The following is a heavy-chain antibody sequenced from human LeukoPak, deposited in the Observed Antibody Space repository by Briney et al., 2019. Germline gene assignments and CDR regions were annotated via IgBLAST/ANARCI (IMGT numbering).Heavy chain of an antibody. Sequence: GASVKVSCKASGYTFTSYGISWVRQAPGQGLEWMGWISAYNGNTNYAQKLQGRVTMTTDTSTSTAYMELRSLRSDDTAVYYCARVSTIAAAGWGYYFDYWGQGTLVTVSS. CDR3: ARVSTIAAAGWGYYFDY. CDR1: GYTFTSYG. D-gene: IGHD6-13*01. J-gene: IGHJ4*02. CDR2: ISAYNGNT. V-gene: IGHV1-18*01.